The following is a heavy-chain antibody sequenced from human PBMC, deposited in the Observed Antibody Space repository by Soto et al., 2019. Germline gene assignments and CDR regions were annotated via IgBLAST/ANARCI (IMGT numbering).Heavy chain of an antibody. J-gene: IGHJ4*02. Sequence: QVQLVESWGGVVQPGGSLRLSCAASGFTFSGYGMHWVRQSPGEGLEWVAILANDGSYQYYAESVKGRFTISRDNSKNTLYLQMDSLRPEDTAVYYCARSIGGSSYYPPDYWGQGTLVTVSS. CDR1: GFTFSGYG. V-gene: IGHV3-30*03. CDR3: ARSIGGSSYYPPDY. D-gene: IGHD2-15*01. CDR2: LANDGSYQ.